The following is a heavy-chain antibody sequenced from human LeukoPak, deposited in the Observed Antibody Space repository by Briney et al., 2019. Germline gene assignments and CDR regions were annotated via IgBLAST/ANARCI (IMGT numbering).Heavy chain of an antibody. Sequence: PSETLSLTCAVYGGSFSGYYWSWIRQPPGKGLEWIGEINHSGSTNYNPSLKSRVTISVDTSKNQFSLKLSSVTAADTAVYYCASHGSYGPSYFDYWGQGTLVTVSS. CDR1: GGSFSGYY. D-gene: IGHD1-26*01. CDR3: ASHGSYGPSYFDY. CDR2: INHSGST. V-gene: IGHV4-34*01. J-gene: IGHJ4*02.